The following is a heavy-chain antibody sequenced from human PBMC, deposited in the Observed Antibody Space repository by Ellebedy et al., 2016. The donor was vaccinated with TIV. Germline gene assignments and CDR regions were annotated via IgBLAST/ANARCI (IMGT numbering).Heavy chain of an antibody. CDR3: ARASYDI. D-gene: IGHD3-9*01. J-gene: IGHJ4*02. V-gene: IGHV4-39*07. Sequence: SETLSLTCTVSGGSTSSSGYYWGWIRQSPGKGLEWIGSIYYSGSTYYNPSLKSRVTISVDTSKNQFSLKLSSVTAADTAVYYCARASYDIWGQGTLVTVSS. CDR1: GGSTSSSGYY. CDR2: IYYSGST.